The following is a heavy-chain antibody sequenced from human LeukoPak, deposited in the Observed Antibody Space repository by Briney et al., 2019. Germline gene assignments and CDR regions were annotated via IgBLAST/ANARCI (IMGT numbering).Heavy chain of an antibody. CDR1: GYIFTSYA. V-gene: IGHV1-3*03. CDR2: INAGNGNT. D-gene: IGHD2-15*01. CDR3: ARQGGGYCSGGSCRNDVFDI. J-gene: IGHJ3*02. Sequence: ASVKVSCKASGYIFTSYAMHWVRQAPGQRLEWMGWINAGNGNTKYSQEFQGRVTITRDTSASTAYMELSSLRSEDMALYYCARQGGGYCSGGSCRNDVFDIWGQGTMVTVSS.